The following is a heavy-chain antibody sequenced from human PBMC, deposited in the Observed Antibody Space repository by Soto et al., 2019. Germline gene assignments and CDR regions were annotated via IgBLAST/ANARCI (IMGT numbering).Heavy chain of an antibody. Sequence: GESLKISCKGSGYSFTSYWIGWVRQMPGKGLEWMGIIYPGDSDTRYSPSFQGQVTNSADKSISPAYLQWRSLKASDAAMYYCARRKIWATRLFDYWGQGTLVTVSS. CDR3: ARRKIWATRLFDY. D-gene: IGHD3-16*01. CDR2: IYPGDSDT. V-gene: IGHV5-51*01. CDR1: GYSFTSYW. J-gene: IGHJ4*02.